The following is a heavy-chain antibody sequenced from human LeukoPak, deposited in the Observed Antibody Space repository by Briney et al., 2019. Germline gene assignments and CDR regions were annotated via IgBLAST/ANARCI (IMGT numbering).Heavy chain of an antibody. J-gene: IGHJ4*02. CDR1: GFTFSSYG. Sequence: PGGSLRLSYAASGFTFSSYGMHWVRQAPGKGLEWVAFIRYDGSNKYYADSVKGRFTISRDNSKNTLYLQMNSLRAEDTAVYYCAKDLYRGYDGDYWGQGTLVTVSS. CDR3: AKDLYRGYDGDY. V-gene: IGHV3-30*02. CDR2: IRYDGSNK. D-gene: IGHD5-12*01.